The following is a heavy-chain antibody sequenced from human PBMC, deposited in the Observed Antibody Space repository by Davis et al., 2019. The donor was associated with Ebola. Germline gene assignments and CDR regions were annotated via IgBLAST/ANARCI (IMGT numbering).Heavy chain of an antibody. CDR3: AKEPWYYYYGMDV. J-gene: IGHJ6*02. CDR1: GFTFSSYG. CDR2: IWYDGSNK. V-gene: IGHV3-30*02. Sequence: GGSLRLSCAASGFTFSSYGMHWVRQAPGKGLEWVAVIWYDGSNKYYADSVKGRFTISRDNSKNTLYLQMNSLRAEGTAVYYCAKEPWYYYYGMDVWGQGTTVTVSS.